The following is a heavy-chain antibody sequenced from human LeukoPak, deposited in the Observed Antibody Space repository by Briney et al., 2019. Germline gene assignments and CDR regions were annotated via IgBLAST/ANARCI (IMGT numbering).Heavy chain of an antibody. CDR3: ARGPIWGNYGWIYFDY. CDR2: ISYDGSNK. CDR1: GFSFSRYA. Sequence: GRSLRLSCAASGFSFSRYAMHWVRQAPGKGLEWVAAISYDGSNKIYADSVKGRFTMSRDNSKNTLYVETNSLRAEDTAVYYCARGPIWGNYGWIYFDYWGQGTPVTVSS. V-gene: IGHV3-30-3*01. J-gene: IGHJ4*02. D-gene: IGHD3-10*01.